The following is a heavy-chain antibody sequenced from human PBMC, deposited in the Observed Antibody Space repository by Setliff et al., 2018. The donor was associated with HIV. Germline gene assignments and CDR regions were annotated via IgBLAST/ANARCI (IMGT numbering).Heavy chain of an antibody. J-gene: IGHJ6*03. D-gene: IGHD6-19*01. Sequence: PSETLSLTCSVSGGSIDGYYWSWIRQPAGKGLEWIGRIYSSGSINYNPSLTSRLTISVDTSKNQFSLKLSSVTAADTAVYYCARGYPGIAVAGLSYYYYYYMDVWGKGTTVTVSS. CDR1: GGSIDGYY. CDR2: IYSSGSI. CDR3: ARGYPGIAVAGLSYYYYYYMDV. V-gene: IGHV4-4*07.